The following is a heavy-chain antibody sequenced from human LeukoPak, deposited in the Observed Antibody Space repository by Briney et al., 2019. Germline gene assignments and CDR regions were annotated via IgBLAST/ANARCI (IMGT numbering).Heavy chain of an antibody. J-gene: IGHJ4*02. Sequence: GSSVKVSCKASGGTFSSYAISWVRQAPGQGLEWMGWISAYNGNTNYAQKLQGRVTMTTDTSTSTAYMELRSLRSDDTAVYYCARMGYYDSSGYYYWGQGTLVTVSS. CDR2: ISAYNGNT. CDR3: ARMGYYDSSGYYY. CDR1: GGTFSSYA. V-gene: IGHV1-18*01. D-gene: IGHD3-22*01.